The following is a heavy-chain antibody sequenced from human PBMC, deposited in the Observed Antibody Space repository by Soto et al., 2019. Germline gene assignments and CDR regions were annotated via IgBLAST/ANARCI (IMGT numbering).Heavy chain of an antibody. CDR3: AKEGPYINSWSTAGYCQN. V-gene: IGHV4-30-2*01. CDR2: IFHGGST. D-gene: IGHD2-21*02. CDR1: GAPITWGDYS. J-gene: IGHJ1*01. Sequence: PSETLSLTCAISGAPITWGDYSWNWIRQPPGKGLEWIGYIFHGGSTYYNPSLRSRVTISVDRSRTQFSLKMSSVTAADTAQYYCAKEGPYINSWSTAGYCQNWGQGTLVTVSS.